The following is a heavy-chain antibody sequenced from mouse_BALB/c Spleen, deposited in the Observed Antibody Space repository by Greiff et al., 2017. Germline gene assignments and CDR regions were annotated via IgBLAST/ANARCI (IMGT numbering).Heavy chain of an antibody. J-gene: IGHJ3*01. Sequence: QVQLQQSGAELVRPGASVKLSCKASGYSFTSYWMNWVKQRPGQGLEWIGMIHPSDSETRLNQKFKDKATLTVDKSSSTAYMQLSSPTSEDSAVYYCASFSNWEEGAWFAYWGQGTLVTVSA. CDR3: ASFSNWEEGAWFAY. V-gene: IGHV1-74*01. CDR2: IHPSDSET. D-gene: IGHD4-1*01. CDR1: GYSFTSYW.